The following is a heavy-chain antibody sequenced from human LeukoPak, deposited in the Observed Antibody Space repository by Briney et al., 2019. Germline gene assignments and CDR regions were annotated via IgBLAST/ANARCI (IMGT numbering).Heavy chain of an antibody. CDR1: GGSFSCYY. V-gene: IGHV4-34*01. CDR2: INHSGST. CDR3: ARRVPFWSGYFPFDY. J-gene: IGHJ4*02. D-gene: IGHD3-3*01. Sequence: PSETLSLTCAVYGGSFSCYYWSWIRQPPGKGLEWIGEINHSGSTNYNPSLKSRVTISVDTSKNQFSLKLSSVTAADTAVYYCARRVPFWSGYFPFDYWGQGTMVTVSS.